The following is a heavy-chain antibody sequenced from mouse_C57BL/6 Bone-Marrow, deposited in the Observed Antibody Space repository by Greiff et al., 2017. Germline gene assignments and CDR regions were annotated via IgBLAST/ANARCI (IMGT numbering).Heavy chain of an antibody. Sequence: QVQLQQSGAELARPGASVKLSCKASGYTFTSYGISWVKQRTGQGLEWIGEIYPRSGNTYYNEKFKGKATLTADKSSSTAYMELRSLTSEDSAVYFCARPPYYDYDGAYWGQGTLVTVSA. CDR1: GYTFTSYG. J-gene: IGHJ3*01. CDR3: ARPPYYDYDGAY. D-gene: IGHD2-4*01. CDR2: IYPRSGNT. V-gene: IGHV1-81*01.